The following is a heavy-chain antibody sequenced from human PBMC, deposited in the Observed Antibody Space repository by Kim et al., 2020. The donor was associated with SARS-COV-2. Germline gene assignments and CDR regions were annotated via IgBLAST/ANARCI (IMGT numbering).Heavy chain of an antibody. CDR3: ATEPYYGSGGPDY. CDR1: GFIFNNYA. CDR2: ITGSGAT. J-gene: IGHJ4*02. Sequence: GGSLRLSCVASGFIFNNYAMKWVRQAPGKGLEWLSGITGSGATYYADFVKGQFTISRDTSKNTVYLHMNTLRVEDTAKYYCATEPYYGSGGPDYWGQGTLVTVSS. D-gene: IGHD3-10*01. V-gene: IGHV3-23*01.